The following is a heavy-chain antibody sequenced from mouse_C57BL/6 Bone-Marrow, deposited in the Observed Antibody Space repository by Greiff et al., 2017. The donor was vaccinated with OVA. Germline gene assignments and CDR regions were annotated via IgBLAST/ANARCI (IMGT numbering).Heavy chain of an antibody. CDR2: IDPSDSYT. V-gene: IGHV1-59*01. Sequence: QVQLQQPGAELVRPGASVKLSCKASGYTFTSYWMHWVKQRPGQGLEWIGVIDPSDSYTNYNQKFKGKATLTVDTSSSTTYMQLSSLTSEDSAVYYCARAGRWLVEFAVWGPGTLVTVSA. CDR3: ARAGRWLVEFAV. D-gene: IGHD2-3*01. J-gene: IGHJ3*01. CDR1: GYTFTSYW.